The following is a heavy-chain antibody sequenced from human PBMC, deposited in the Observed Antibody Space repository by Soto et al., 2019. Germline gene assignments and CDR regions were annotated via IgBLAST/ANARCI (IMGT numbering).Heavy chain of an antibody. CDR2: VYYSGST. CDR3: ARGRTTMLPHDFDY. Sequence: SETLSLTCAVYCGSFSNYSWIWNRHSPGKGPEWIGYVYYSGSTCYKPSLKGRMSISLDKSKNQFSLKLNSMTAADTAVYYCARGRTTMLPHDFDYWGQGALVTGSS. J-gene: IGHJ4*02. D-gene: IGHD1-7*01. CDR1: CGSFSNYS. V-gene: IGHV4-59*06.